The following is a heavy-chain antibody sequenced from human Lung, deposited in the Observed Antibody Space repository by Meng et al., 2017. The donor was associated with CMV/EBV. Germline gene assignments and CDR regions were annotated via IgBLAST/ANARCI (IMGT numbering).Heavy chain of an antibody. D-gene: IGHD1-26*01. Sequence: LLQSGCEVKKPGASWKVTCKASGYTFTNYGITWVRQAPGQGLEWMGWINAYNGDTNYAQTLQGRVTMTTDTSTSTAYMELRSLRSDDTAVYYCARVEVGITSGDYWGQGTLVTVSS. V-gene: IGHV1-18*01. J-gene: IGHJ4*02. CDR2: INAYNGDT. CDR3: ARVEVGITSGDY. CDR1: GYTFTNYG.